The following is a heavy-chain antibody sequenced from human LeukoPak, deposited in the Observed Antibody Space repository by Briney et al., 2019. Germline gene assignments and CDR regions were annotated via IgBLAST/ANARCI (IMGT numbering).Heavy chain of an antibody. V-gene: IGHV1-18*04. Sequence: GASVKVSCKASGYTFSSYGISWVRQAPGLGLEWMGWISAYNGNTNYAQKLQGRVTMTTDTSTSTAYMELRSLRSDDTAVYYCARDQIRGYYGSGSYYNGVDYWGQGTLVTVSS. CDR1: GYTFSSYG. CDR3: ARDQIRGYYGSGSYYNGVDY. J-gene: IGHJ4*02. CDR2: ISAYNGNT. D-gene: IGHD3-10*01.